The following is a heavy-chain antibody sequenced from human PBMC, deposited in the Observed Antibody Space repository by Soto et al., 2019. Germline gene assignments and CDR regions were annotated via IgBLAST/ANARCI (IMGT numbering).Heavy chain of an antibody. D-gene: IGHD3-9*01. J-gene: IGHJ4*02. V-gene: IGHV3-23*01. CDR1: DFTLSSYG. CDR2: ISGRGPTT. Sequence: EVQLLESGGGLVQPGGSLRLSCAASDFTLSSYGMTWVRQPPGKGLEWVSTISGRGPTTYYADSVKGRFTISRDDSMNTVYLQITSLRVKDTVVNFCTEDVNYAIWAGSYYYWGQGTLVTVSS. CDR3: TEDVNYAIWAGSYYY.